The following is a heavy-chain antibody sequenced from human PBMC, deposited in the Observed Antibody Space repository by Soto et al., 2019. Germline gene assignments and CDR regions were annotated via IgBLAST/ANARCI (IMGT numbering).Heavy chain of an antibody. J-gene: IGHJ4*01. CDR3: ARDSGSRSGASVNHYLDY. D-gene: IGHD3-10*01. CDR1: GFTCGSYW. Sequence: GSLIISWASSGFTCGSYWMSLVLQAPGKGLEWLATIKMDASEKKYVDSVKGRFTMSRDNAKNSLYLQMDSLRAEDTAVYYCARDSGSRSGASVNHYLDYWGHGTLVTVSS. V-gene: IGHV3-7*01. CDR2: IKMDASEK.